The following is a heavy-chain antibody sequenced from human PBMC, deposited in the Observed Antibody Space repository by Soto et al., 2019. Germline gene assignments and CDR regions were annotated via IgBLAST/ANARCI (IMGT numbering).Heavy chain of an antibody. D-gene: IGHD5-12*01. V-gene: IGHV1-3*01. CDR2: INAGNGNT. CDR1: GYTFTSYA. Sequence: QVQLVQSGAEVKKPGASVKVSCKASGYTFTSYAMHWVRQAPGQRLEWMGWINAGNGNTKYSQKFQGRVTITRDTSASTAYMELSSLRSEDTAVYYCASDQRSGYSGYFDFWGQGTLVTVSS. CDR3: ASDQRSGYSGYFDF. J-gene: IGHJ4*02.